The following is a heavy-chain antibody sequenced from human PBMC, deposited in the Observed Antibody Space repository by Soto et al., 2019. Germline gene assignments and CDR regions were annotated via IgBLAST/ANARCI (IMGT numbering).Heavy chain of an antibody. J-gene: IGHJ4*02. V-gene: IGHV4-4*07. Sequence: SETLSLTCTVSGASISGFYWSWIRQSAGKGLEWIGRMYKSDRANYNLSLKSRVTMSVDTSRNQFSLKLTSVTAADTAVYFCAREPLAHSYFDYWGQGTPVTVSS. CDR2: MYKSDRA. CDR3: AREPLAHSYFDY. CDR1: GASISGFY.